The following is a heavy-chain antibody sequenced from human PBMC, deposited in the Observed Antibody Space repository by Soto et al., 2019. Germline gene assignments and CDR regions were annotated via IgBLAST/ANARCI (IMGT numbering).Heavy chain of an antibody. CDR2: ISGNGNYI. CDR3: AHRSVTPKDFDY. Sequence: PGGSLRLSCAASEFTFSNYSMSWVRQAPGKGLEWVSSISGNGNYIFYADSVKSRLTITKDTSKNQVVLTMTNMDPVDTATYYCAHRSVTPKDFDYWGQGTLVTVSS. D-gene: IGHD4-4*01. J-gene: IGHJ4*02. V-gene: IGHV3-23*01. CDR1: EFTFSNYS.